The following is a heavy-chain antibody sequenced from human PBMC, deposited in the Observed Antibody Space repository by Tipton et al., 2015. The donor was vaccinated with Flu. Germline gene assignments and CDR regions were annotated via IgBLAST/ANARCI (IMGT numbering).Heavy chain of an antibody. CDR2: IFYSGSFSGGST. V-gene: IGHV4-39*07. CDR3: ARDLRGYRGYTGGDAFDV. CDR1: GGSISSTYY. Sequence: TLSLTCTVSGGSISSTYYWGWIRQPPGKGLEWIGSIFYSGSFSGGSTYYNPSLKSRVTMSVDTSKNQFSLKLSSVTAADTAVYYCARDLRGYRGYTGGDAFDVWGQGTMVTVSS. D-gene: IGHD5-12*01. J-gene: IGHJ3*01.